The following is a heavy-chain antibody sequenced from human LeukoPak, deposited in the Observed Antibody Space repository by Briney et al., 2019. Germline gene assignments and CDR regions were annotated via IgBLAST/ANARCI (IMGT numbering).Heavy chain of an antibody. V-gene: IGHV1-8*01. CDR3: ARATYYYDSSGYYYAYYYGMDV. J-gene: IGHJ6*02. Sequence: GASVKVSCKASGYTFTSYDINWVRQATGQGLEWMGWMNPNSGNTGYAQKFQGRVTMTRNTSISTAYMELSSLRSEDTAVYYCARATYYYDSSGYYYAYYYGMDVWGQGTTVTVSS. CDR2: MNPNSGNT. D-gene: IGHD3-22*01. CDR1: GYTFTSYD.